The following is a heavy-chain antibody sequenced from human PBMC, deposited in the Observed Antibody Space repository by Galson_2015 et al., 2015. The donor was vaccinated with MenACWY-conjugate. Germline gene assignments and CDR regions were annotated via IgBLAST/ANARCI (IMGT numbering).Heavy chain of an antibody. D-gene: IGHD2-8*01. V-gene: IGHV3-74*01. J-gene: IGHJ3*02. Sequence: SLRLSCAASGFSFRSYWMHWVRPLPGKGPVWVSRINSDGSSTSYADSVKGQFTISRDNAKNTLYLQMSSLRAEDTAVYYCARKGPNGRPPDGFDIWGQGTMVTVSS. CDR1: GFSFRSYW. CDR3: ARKGPNGRPPDGFDI. CDR2: INSDGSST.